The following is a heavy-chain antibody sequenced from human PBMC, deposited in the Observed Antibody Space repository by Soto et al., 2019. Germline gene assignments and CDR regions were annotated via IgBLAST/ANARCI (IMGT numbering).Heavy chain of an antibody. CDR2: ISPGDSET. CDR1: GYSFTNYW. J-gene: IGHJ6*02. CDR3: ARLTTWSGKAPMDV. D-gene: IGHD3-3*01. V-gene: IGHV5-51*01. Sequence: GESLKISCKGSGYSFTNYWIGWVRQMPGKGLEWMGIISPGDSETRYSPSFQGQVTISADKSISTAFLQWRSLKASDTAIYYCARLTTWSGKAPMDVWGQGTTVTVSS.